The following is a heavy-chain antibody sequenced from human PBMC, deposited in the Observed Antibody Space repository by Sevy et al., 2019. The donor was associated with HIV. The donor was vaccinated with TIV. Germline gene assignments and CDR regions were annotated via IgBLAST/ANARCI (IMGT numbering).Heavy chain of an antibody. CDR1: GYTFTGYY. CDR3: ARDGEQWLVHYYYYGMDV. Sequence: ASVKVSCKASGYTFTGYYMHWVRQAPGQGLEWMGWINPKSGGTNYALKFQGRVTMTRDTSISTAYMELSRLRSDDTAVYYCARDGEQWLVHYYYYGMDVWGQGTTVTVSS. J-gene: IGHJ6*02. D-gene: IGHD6-19*01. CDR2: INPKSGGT. V-gene: IGHV1-2*02.